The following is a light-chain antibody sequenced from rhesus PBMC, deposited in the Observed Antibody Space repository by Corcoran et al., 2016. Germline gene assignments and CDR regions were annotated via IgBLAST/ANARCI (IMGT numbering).Light chain of an antibody. CDR3: SSYSGSNTFDV. J-gene: IGLJ6*01. CDR1: SSDIGGYNR. CDR2: EVS. V-gene: IGLV2-13*03. Sequence: QAAPTQSPSVSGSPGQSVTISCTGTSSDIGGYNRVSWNQQHPGKAPKLMIYEVSKRPSGVSDRFSGSKAGNTASLTISGLQAEDEADYYCSSYSGSNTFDVFGSGTKLTVL.